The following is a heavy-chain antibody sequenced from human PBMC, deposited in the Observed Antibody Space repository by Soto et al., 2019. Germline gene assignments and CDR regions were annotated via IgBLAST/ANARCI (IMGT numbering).Heavy chain of an antibody. J-gene: IGHJ4*01. CDR3: VQPPLYYYGSGNPLLNY. D-gene: IGHD3-10*01. Sequence: GGSLRLSCAASGFTFSSYSMNWVRQAPGKGLEWVSSISSSSSYIYYADSVKGRLTISRDNAKNSLYLQMDSLRAEDTAVYYCVQPPLYYYGSGNPLLNYSGQGSLVIVSS. CDR1: GFTFSSYS. CDR2: ISSSSSYI. V-gene: IGHV3-21*04.